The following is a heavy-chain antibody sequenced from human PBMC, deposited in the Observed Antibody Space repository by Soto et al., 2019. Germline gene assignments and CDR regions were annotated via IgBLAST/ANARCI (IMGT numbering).Heavy chain of an antibody. J-gene: IGHJ4*02. CDR2: INHSGST. V-gene: IGHV4-34*01. Sequence: SETLSLTCAVYGGSFSGYYWSWIRQPPGKGLEWIGEINHSGSTNYNPSLKSRVTISVDTSKNQFSLKLSSVTAADTAVYYCARAPRARTFDYWGQGTLVTVSS. CDR3: ARAPRARTFDY. D-gene: IGHD6-6*01. CDR1: GGSFSGYY.